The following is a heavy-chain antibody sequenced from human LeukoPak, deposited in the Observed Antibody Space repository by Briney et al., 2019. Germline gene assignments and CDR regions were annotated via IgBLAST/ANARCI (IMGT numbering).Heavy chain of an antibody. CDR1: GGSFRGYY. J-gene: IGHJ4*02. Sequence: PSETLSLTCAVNGGSFRGYYWTWIPQPPGKGLEWIGEINHSGGTNYNPSLKSRVTISVDTSKNQFSLKLSSVTAADTAVYYCARGIVLMVYASFDYWGQGTLVTVSS. V-gene: IGHV4-34*01. D-gene: IGHD2-8*01. CDR2: INHSGGT. CDR3: ARGIVLMVYASFDY.